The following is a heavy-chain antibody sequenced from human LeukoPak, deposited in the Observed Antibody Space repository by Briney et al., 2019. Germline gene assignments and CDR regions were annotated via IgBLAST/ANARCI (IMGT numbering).Heavy chain of an antibody. CDR3: ARKTTGTMSPYFDY. Sequence: SETLSLTCTVSGVSISGSYWSWIRQLPGKELEWIGYIYYSGTTSYNPSLKSRVTISVDTSRNQFSLKLSSVTAADTAVYYCARKTTGTMSPYFDYWGQGTLVTVSS. V-gene: IGHV4-59*01. CDR1: GVSISGSY. D-gene: IGHD1-1*01. CDR2: IYYSGTT. J-gene: IGHJ4*02.